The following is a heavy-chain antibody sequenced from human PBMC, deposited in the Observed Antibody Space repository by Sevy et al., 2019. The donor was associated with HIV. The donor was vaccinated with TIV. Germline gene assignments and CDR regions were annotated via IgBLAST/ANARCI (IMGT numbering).Heavy chain of an antibody. Sequence: SETLSLTCAVSTCSINDYYWTWIRQPPGKGLEWIGNIYYNGNTNYNPSLQSRVSISVDTSKNQFSLRLTSVTPADTAVYYCAREAWGMIAHWGQGTLVTVSS. D-gene: IGHD7-27*01. CDR3: AREAWGMIAH. CDR1: TCSINDYY. CDR2: IYYNGNT. J-gene: IGHJ5*02. V-gene: IGHV4-59*13.